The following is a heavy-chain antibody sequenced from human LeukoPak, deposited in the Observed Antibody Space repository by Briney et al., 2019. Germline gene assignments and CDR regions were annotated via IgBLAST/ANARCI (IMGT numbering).Heavy chain of an antibody. Sequence: SVKVSCKASGGTFSSYAISWVRQAPGQGLEWMGGIIPIFGTANYAQKFQGRVTITTDESTSTAYMELSSLRSDDTAVYYCARDPQTYGRGTEYFQHWGQGTLVTVSS. CDR3: ARDPQTYGRGTEYFQH. CDR2: IIPIFGTA. J-gene: IGHJ1*01. D-gene: IGHD4-17*01. CDR1: GGTFSSYA. V-gene: IGHV1-69*05.